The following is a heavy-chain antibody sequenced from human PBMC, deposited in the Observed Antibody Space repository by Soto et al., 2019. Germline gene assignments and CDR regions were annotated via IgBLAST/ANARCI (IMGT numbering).Heavy chain of an antibody. CDR2: IYYSGST. V-gene: IGHV4-39*01. CDR1: GGSISSSSYY. D-gene: IGHD2-8*01. J-gene: IGHJ6*02. CDR3: ARHGVATGYGMDV. Sequence: SETLSLTCTVSGGSISSSSYYWGWIRQPPGKGLEWIGSIYYSGSTYYNPSLKSRVTISVDTSKNQFSMKLSSVTAADTAVYYCARHGVATGYGMDVWGQGTTVTVSS.